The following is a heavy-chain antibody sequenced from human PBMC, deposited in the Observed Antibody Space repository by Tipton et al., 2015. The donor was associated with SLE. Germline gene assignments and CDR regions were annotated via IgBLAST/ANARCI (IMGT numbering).Heavy chain of an antibody. CDR2: VYASGST. CDR3: ASLVSSNWYFDY. J-gene: IGHJ4*02. V-gene: IGHV4-61*02. Sequence: LRLSCTVSGGSISSGNYYWGWIRQPAGKALEWIGRVYASGSTDYNPSLKSRVTISVDTSKNQFSLRLSSVTAADSAVDYFASLVSSNWYFDYWGQGTLVTVSS. D-gene: IGHD6-13*01. CDR1: GGSISSGNYY.